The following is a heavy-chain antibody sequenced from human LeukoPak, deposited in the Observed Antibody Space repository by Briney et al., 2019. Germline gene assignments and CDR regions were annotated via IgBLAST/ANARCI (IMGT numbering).Heavy chain of an antibody. Sequence: PSETLSLTCTVSRGSISSSSYYWGWIRQPPGKGLEWIGSIYYSGSTYYNPSLKSRVTISVDTSKNQFSLKLSSVTAADTAVYYCARVVGATSPIFDYWGQGTLVTVSS. CDR2: IYYSGST. J-gene: IGHJ4*02. CDR3: ARVVGATSPIFDY. V-gene: IGHV4-39*01. CDR1: RGSISSSSYY. D-gene: IGHD1-26*01.